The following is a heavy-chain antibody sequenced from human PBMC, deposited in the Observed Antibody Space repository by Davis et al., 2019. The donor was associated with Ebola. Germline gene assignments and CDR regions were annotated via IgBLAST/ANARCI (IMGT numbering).Heavy chain of an antibody. CDR2: ITNDGTRT. CDR1: GFIFSDYW. Sequence: GESLKISCEASGFIFSDYWMNWVRQTPGKGLVWVSRITNDGTRTSYADSVQGRFTISRDNAKNTLFLQLNSLRVEDTAIYYCARREAASIDYWGQGTLVTVSS. D-gene: IGHD6-25*01. CDR3: ARREAASIDY. J-gene: IGHJ4*02. V-gene: IGHV3-74*01.